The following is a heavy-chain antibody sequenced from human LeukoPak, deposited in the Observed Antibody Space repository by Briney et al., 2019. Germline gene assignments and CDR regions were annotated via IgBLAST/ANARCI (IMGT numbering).Heavy chain of an antibody. CDR2: IYYSGST. CDR3: ARLTTVVTSFDY. CDR1: GGSISSSSYY. D-gene: IGHD4-23*01. Sequence: SETLSLTCTVSGGSISSSSYYWGWIRQPPGKGLEWIGSIYYSGSTYYNPSLKSRVTISVDTSKNQFSLKLSSVTAADTAVYYCARLTTVVTSFDYWGQGTLVTVSS. J-gene: IGHJ4*02. V-gene: IGHV4-39*01.